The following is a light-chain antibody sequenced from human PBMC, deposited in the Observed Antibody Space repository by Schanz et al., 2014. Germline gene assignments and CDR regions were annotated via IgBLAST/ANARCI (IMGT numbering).Light chain of an antibody. CDR2: DVG. V-gene: IGLV2-11*01. CDR1: SSDAGGFTY. Sequence: QSALTQPRSVSGSPGQSVTISCTGVSSDAGGFTYVSWYQQLPGKAPKLMIYDVGDRPSGVSNRFSGSKSGNTASLTISGLQAEDEAEYYCQSYDTSLSAPYVFGTGTKLTVL. CDR3: QSYDTSLSAPYV. J-gene: IGLJ1*01.